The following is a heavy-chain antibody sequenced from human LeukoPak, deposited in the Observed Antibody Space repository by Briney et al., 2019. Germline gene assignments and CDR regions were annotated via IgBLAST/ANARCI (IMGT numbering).Heavy chain of an antibody. V-gene: IGHV4-34*01. J-gene: IGHJ4*02. CDR2: INHSGST. CDR3: ARGNYYGSGSYYISFDY. CDR1: VGSFSGYY. Sequence: PSETLSLTCAFYVGSFSGYYWSWIRQPPGKGLEWIGEINHSGSTNYNPSLKGRVTISVDTSKNQFSLKLSSVTAADTAVYYCARGNYYGSGSYYISFDYWGQGTLVTVSS. D-gene: IGHD3-10*01.